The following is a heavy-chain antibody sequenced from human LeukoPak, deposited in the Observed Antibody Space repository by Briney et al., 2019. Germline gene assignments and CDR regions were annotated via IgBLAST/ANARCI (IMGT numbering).Heavy chain of an antibody. D-gene: IGHD5-12*01. CDR2: LSFDGSTK. CDR3: ARGRRGYENWFDP. Sequence: GGSLRLSCSASGFTFSSYAIHWVRQAPGKGPEWVAVLSFDGSTKYYADSVKGRFNISRDNSKNTLYLQMNSLRAEDTAIYYCARGRRGYENWFDPWGQGTLVTVSS. CDR1: GFTFSSYA. V-gene: IGHV3-30-3*01. J-gene: IGHJ5*02.